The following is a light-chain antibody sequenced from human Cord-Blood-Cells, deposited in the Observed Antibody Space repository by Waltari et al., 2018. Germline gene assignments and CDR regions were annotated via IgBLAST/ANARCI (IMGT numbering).Light chain of an antibody. CDR3: QQYNNWPPYT. V-gene: IGKV3-15*01. CDR1: QSVSSN. CDR2: CAS. J-gene: IGKJ2*01. Sequence: EIVMTQSPDTLSVSPGERATLSCRASQSVSSNLAWYQQKPGQAPRLLIYCASTMATGIPARFSGSGYGTEFTLTISSLQSEDFAVYYCQQYNNWPPYTFGQVTKLEIK.